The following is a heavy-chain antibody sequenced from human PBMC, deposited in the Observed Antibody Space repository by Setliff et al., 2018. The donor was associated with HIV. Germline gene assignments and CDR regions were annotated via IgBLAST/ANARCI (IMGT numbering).Heavy chain of an antibody. CDR1: GYGFSNYW. Sequence: GESLKISCKGSGYGFSNYWLAWVRQTPGKGLEWMGIMYPGDSDIRYSPSFEGQVTISADKSITTAYLQWRSLKASDTAIYYCARRPYFYGSGNLNFFDFWGQGTLVIVSS. CDR3: ARRPYFYGSGNLNFFDF. CDR2: MYPGDSDI. V-gene: IGHV5-51*01. D-gene: IGHD3-10*01. J-gene: IGHJ4*02.